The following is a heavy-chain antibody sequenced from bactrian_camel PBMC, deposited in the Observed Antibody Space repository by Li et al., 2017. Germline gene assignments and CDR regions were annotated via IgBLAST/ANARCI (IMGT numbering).Heavy chain of an antibody. V-gene: IGHV3S6*01. D-gene: IGHD1*01. Sequence: HVQLVEYGGGSVQAGGSLRLSCAASGVTISIYCMAWFRQAPGKEREGVAGIATGGSATGYADSVKGRFTISHDNAKNTVDLQMNSLKPDDTAVYYCAATGQMLSVAGCRTQGTQVTVS. J-gene: IGHJ4*01. CDR1: GVTISIYC. CDR2: IATGGSAT.